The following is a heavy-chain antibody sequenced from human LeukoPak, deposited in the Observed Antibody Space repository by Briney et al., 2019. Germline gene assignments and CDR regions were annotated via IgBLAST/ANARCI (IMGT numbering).Heavy chain of an antibody. D-gene: IGHD3-10*01. Sequence: ASVKVSCKASGYTFTSYYMHWVRQAPGQGLEWMGIINPSGGSTSYAQKFQGRVTISVDTSKNQFSLKLSSVTAADTAVYYCASSRPARYYYGSGSYYNVPWGQGTLVTVSS. CDR2: INPSGGST. J-gene: IGHJ5*02. CDR3: ASSRPARYYYGSGSYYNVP. CDR1: GYTFTSYY. V-gene: IGHV1-46*01.